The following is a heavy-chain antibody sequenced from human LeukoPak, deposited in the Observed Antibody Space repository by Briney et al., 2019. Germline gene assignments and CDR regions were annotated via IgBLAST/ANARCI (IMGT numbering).Heavy chain of an antibody. J-gene: IGHJ4*02. CDR3: ASHCSSTSCLDY. Sequence: PGGSLRLSCAVSGFTFSSYSMHWVRQAPGKGLVWVSRINSDGSSTSYADSVKGRFTISRDNAKNTLYLQMNSLRVEDTAVYYCASHCSSTSCLDYWGQGTLVTVSS. V-gene: IGHV3-74*01. D-gene: IGHD2-2*01. CDR2: INSDGSST. CDR1: GFTFSSYS.